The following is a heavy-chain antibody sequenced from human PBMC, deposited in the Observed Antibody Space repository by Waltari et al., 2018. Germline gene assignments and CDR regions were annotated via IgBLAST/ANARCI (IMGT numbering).Heavy chain of an antibody. V-gene: IGHV3-23*01. CDR3: AKISGGEVTPMGY. CDR1: GFTFSTYA. J-gene: IGHJ4*02. CDR2: ISGSGGST. Sequence: EVQLLESGGGLVQPGGSVTLSCAASGFTFSTYALSWVRQAPGKGLEWVSAISGSGGSTCYADCRKGRFNSSRDNSTTTLYLQMNSLGAEDTAVYYCAKISGGEVTPMGYWGQGALVTVSS. D-gene: IGHD2-21*01.